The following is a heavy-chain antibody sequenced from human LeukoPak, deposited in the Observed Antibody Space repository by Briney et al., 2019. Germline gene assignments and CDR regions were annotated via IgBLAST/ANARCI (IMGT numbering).Heavy chain of an antibody. V-gene: IGHV3-66*02. CDR3: ARDRAEGKTWVEFDP. CDR2: IYSDGVT. CDR1: GFIVNSYA. Sequence: PGGSLRLSCAASGFIVNSYAMSWVLQAPGRGLAWVSLIYSDGVTQYADSVKGRFTISRDNSKNTLYLQMNSLRDEDTAVYFCARDRAEGKTWVEFDPWGQGTLVTVSS. J-gene: IGHJ5*02.